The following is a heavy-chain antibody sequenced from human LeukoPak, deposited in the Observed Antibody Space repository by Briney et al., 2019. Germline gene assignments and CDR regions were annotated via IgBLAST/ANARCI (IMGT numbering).Heavy chain of an antibody. CDR3: ASSNVLLWFGEALG. D-gene: IGHD3-10*01. CDR1: GFTFSSYS. Sequence: GGSLRLSCAASGFTFSSYSMNWVRQAPGKGLEWVSSISSSSSYIYYADSVKGRLTISRDNAKNSLYLQMNSLRAEDTAVYYCASSNVLLWFGEALGWGQGTLVTVSS. CDR2: ISSSSSYI. J-gene: IGHJ4*02. V-gene: IGHV3-21*01.